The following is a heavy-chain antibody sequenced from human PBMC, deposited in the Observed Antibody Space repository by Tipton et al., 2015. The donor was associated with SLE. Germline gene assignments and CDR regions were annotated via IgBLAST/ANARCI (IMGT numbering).Heavy chain of an antibody. V-gene: IGHV4-61*01. D-gene: IGHD5-12*01. Sequence: TLSLTCTVSGGSVSSGSYYWSWIWQPPGKGLEWIGYIYYSGSTNYNPSLKSRVTISVGTSKNQFSLKLSSVTAAATAVYYCARDRGYGRYFAYWGQGTLATVSS. CDR2: IYYSGST. CDR3: ARDRGYGRYFAY. CDR1: GGSVSSGSYY. J-gene: IGHJ4*02.